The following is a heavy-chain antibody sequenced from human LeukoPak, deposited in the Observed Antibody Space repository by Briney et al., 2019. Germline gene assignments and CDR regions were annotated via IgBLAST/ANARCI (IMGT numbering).Heavy chain of an antibody. CDR1: GFTFSSYS. CDR3: APSPGLGYSTSLTGVDY. D-gene: IGHD6-6*01. Sequence: WGSLRLPCAASGFTFSSYSMNWVRQVPGKGLEWVSYISSSSSTIYYADSVKGRFTISRDNAKNSLYLQMNSLRAEDTAVYYCAPSPGLGYSTSLTGVDYWGQEPWSPSPQ. CDR2: ISSSSSTI. V-gene: IGHV3-48*01. J-gene: IGHJ4*01.